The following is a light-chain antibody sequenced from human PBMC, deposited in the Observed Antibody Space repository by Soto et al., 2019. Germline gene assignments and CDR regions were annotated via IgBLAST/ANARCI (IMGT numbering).Light chain of an antibody. CDR3: QHYNEWPNI. V-gene: IGKV3-15*01. CDR2: DAS. CDR1: QSVSSD. Sequence: EIVMTQSPATLSVSPGERATLSCRASQSVSSDLAWYQQKPGQAPRLLIYDASTRATGIPVRFSGSGSGAEFTLTISSLQSEDFAVYYCQHYNEWPNIFGQGTKLEIE. J-gene: IGKJ2*01.